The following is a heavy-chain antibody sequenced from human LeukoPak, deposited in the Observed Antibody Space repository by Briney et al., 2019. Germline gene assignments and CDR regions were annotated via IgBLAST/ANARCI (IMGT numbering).Heavy chain of an antibody. Sequence: GGSLRLSCAASRFTFSNYWMTWVRQAPGKGLEWMGNINQDASEINYVDSVKGRFTISRVNAENSLYLQMNSLRAEDTAIYFCARDRHINSWSNDRFDYWGQGALVTVSS. CDR3: ARDRHINSWSNDRFDY. J-gene: IGHJ4*02. V-gene: IGHV3-7*01. CDR2: INQDASEI. CDR1: RFTFSNYW. D-gene: IGHD6-13*01.